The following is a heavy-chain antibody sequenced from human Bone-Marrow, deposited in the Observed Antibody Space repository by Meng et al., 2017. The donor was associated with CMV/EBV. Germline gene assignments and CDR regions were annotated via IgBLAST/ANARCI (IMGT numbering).Heavy chain of an antibody. CDR3: ASLATVVPYKYYYYGMDA. CDR1: GGTFSSYA. CDR2: SIPIFGTA. V-gene: IGHV1-69*05. D-gene: IGHD2-2*01. J-gene: IGHJ6*02. Sequence: SVKVSCKASGGTFSSYAISWVRQAPGQGLEWMGGSIPIFGTANYAQTFQGRVTIATDESTSTPYMELSSLRSEDTAVYYCASLATVVPYKYYYYGMDAWGQGSTVYVAS.